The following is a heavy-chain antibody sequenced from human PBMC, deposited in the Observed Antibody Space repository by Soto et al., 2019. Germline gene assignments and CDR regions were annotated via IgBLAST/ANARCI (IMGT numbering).Heavy chain of an antibody. D-gene: IGHD3-10*01. Sequence: ASVKVSCKASGYSFMTYGMQWVRQAPGQRLEWMGWINPGSGDTKYSEKFQGRVAITRDTSASTVYMELSGLRSEDTAIYYCARIRLLWFGEPAYRAQGTRVTVSS. CDR1: GYSFMTYG. CDR3: ARIRLLWFGEPAY. V-gene: IGHV1-3*01. CDR2: INPGSGDT. J-gene: IGHJ4*02.